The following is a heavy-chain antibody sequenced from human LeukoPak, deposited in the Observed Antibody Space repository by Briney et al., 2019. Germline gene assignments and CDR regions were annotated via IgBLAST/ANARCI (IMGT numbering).Heavy chain of an antibody. CDR1: GFTLSSYG. CDR2: ISSSSSTI. CDR3: VRVATYGDYFGY. Sequence: GGSLRLSCAASGFTLSSYGMTWVRQAPGKGLEWVSYISSSSSTIYYADSVKGRFTISRDNARNSLYLQLNSLRAEGTAVYYCVRVATYGDYFGYWGQGTLVTVSS. D-gene: IGHD4-17*01. J-gene: IGHJ4*02. V-gene: IGHV3-48*01.